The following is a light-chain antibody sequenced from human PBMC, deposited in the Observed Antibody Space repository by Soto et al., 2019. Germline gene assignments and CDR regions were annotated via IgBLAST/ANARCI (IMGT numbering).Light chain of an antibody. Sequence: DIQMTQSPSSLSASVGDRVTITCRARQSISSYLNWYQQKPGKAPKLLIYAASSLKSGVPSRFSGSGSGTHFTLTISSLQPEDFATYYCQQRYSTPLTFGGGTTVEIK. CDR1: QSISSY. CDR3: QQRYSTPLT. CDR2: AAS. V-gene: IGKV1-39*01. J-gene: IGKJ4*01.